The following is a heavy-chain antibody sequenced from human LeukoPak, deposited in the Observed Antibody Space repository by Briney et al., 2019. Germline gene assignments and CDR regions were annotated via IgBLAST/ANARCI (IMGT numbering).Heavy chain of an antibody. Sequence: GGSLRLSCAASGFTFSSYAMSWVRQAPGKGLEWVSYISSTSRTIYYADSVQGRFTISRDNAKNSLYLQMNSLRVEDTAVYYCAKEGPYGDYEGGFDPWGQGTLVTVSS. D-gene: IGHD4-17*01. V-gene: IGHV3-48*01. CDR2: ISSTSRTI. CDR1: GFTFSSYA. CDR3: AKEGPYGDYEGGFDP. J-gene: IGHJ5*02.